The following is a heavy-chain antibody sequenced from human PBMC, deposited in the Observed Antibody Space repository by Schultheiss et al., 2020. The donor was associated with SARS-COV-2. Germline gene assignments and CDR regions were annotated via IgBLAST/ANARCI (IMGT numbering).Heavy chain of an antibody. J-gene: IGHJ4*02. CDR2: IYYSGST. V-gene: IGHV4-39*01. D-gene: IGHD6-13*01. Sequence: SETLSLTCTVSGGSISSYYWGWIRQPPGKGLEWIGSIYYSGSTYYNPSLKSRVTISVDTSKNQFSLKLSSVTAADTAVYYCARYWLASSSWEYFDYWGQGTLVTVSS. CDR3: ARYWLASSSWEYFDY. CDR1: GGSISSYY.